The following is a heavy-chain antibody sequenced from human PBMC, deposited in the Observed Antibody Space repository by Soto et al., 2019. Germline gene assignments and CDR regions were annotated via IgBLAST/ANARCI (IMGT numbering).Heavy chain of an antibody. D-gene: IGHD3-3*01. CDR2: IYQSGST. V-gene: IGHV4-30-2*01. Sequence: SETLSLTCAVSGGSISSGGYSWSWIRQPPGKGLEWIGYIYQSGSTYYNPSLKSRVTISVDRSKNQFSLKLSSVTAADTAVYYCARNTPRMKYYDFWSGPLPHYGMDVWGQGTTVTVSS. CDR1: GGSISSGGYS. J-gene: IGHJ6*02. CDR3: ARNTPRMKYYDFWSGPLPHYGMDV.